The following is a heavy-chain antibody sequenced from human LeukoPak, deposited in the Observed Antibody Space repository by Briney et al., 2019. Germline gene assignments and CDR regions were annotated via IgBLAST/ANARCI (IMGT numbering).Heavy chain of an antibody. CDR2: RSNDII. Sequence: GGSLRLSCAASGFTFSTFSMNWIRQAPGKGLEWISYRSNDIIRYADSVKGRFIISRDNAKNSLYLQMNSLRAEDTAVYYCARDLSWSFDYWGQGTVVTVSS. J-gene: IGHJ4*02. CDR1: GFTFSTFS. D-gene: IGHD3-10*01. V-gene: IGHV3-48*01. CDR3: ARDLSWSFDY.